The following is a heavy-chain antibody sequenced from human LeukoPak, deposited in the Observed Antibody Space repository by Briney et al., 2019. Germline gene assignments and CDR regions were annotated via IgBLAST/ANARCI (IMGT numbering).Heavy chain of an antibody. Sequence: GRSLRLSCAASGFTFSSYWMSWVRQAPGKGLEWVANIKQDGSEIYCVDSVKGRFTISRDNAKNSLYLQMNSLRAEDTAVYYCARGVLAVDEDAFDIWGQGTMVTVSS. J-gene: IGHJ3*02. V-gene: IGHV3-7*05. CDR2: IKQDGSEI. CDR3: ARGVLAVDEDAFDI. D-gene: IGHD6-19*01. CDR1: GFTFSSYW.